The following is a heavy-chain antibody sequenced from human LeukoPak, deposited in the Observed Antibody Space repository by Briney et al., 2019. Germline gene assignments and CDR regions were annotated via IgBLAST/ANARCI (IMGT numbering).Heavy chain of an antibody. V-gene: IGHV3-30*18. CDR2: ISYDGSNK. J-gene: IGHJ3*02. CDR3: AKDADYGDYHDAFDI. Sequence: GGSLRLSCAASGFTFSSYGMHWVRQAPGKGLEWVAVISYDGSNKYYADSVKGRFTISRDNSNNTLYLQMNSLRAEDTAVYYCAKDADYGDYHDAFDIWGQGTMVTVSS. D-gene: IGHD4-17*01. CDR1: GFTFSSYG.